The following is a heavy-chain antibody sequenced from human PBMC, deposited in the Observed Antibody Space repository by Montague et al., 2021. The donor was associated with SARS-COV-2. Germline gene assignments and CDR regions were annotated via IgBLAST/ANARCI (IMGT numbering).Heavy chain of an antibody. CDR2: INYSGTT. V-gene: IGHV4-61*03. CDR3: AGVMIRGVTTPFDY. D-gene: IGHD3-10*01. J-gene: IGHJ4*02. Sequence: SETLSLTCTVSGGSVRSGNCNWNWIRPPTGKGLVWIGYINYSGTTYHNPSLQSRGTISVDTSKIHLSLSLSSVTAADTAVYFCAGVMIRGVTTPFDYWGQGSQVTVSS. CDR1: GGSVRSGNCN.